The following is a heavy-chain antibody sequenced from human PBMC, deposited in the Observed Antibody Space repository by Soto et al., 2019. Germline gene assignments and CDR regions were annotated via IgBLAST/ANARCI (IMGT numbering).Heavy chain of an antibody. CDR1: GGSFSGYY. CDR3: ARTHSITIFGVVIIMGFFDY. CDR2: INHSGST. J-gene: IGHJ4*02. V-gene: IGHV4-34*01. D-gene: IGHD3-3*01. Sequence: SETLSLTCAVYGGSFSGYYWSWIRQPPGKGLEWIGEINHSGSTNYNPSLKSRVTISVDTSKNQFSLKLSSVTAADTAVYYCARTHSITIFGVVIIMGFFDYWGQGTLVTVSS.